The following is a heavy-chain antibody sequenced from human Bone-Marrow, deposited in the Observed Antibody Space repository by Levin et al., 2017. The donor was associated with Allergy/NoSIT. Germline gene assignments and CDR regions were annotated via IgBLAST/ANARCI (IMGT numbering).Heavy chain of an antibody. Sequence: RGESLNISCKGFAYTFSDFWIAWVRQMPGKGLEWMGVIYPGDSDTRYSPSFQGQVTISADKSISTAYLQWSSLKASDNAVYYCARVTPLITMVRGIVDHWGQGTLVTVSS. J-gene: IGHJ4*02. CDR1: AYTFSDFW. D-gene: IGHD3-10*01. CDR2: IYPGDSDT. V-gene: IGHV5-51*01. CDR3: ARVTPLITMVRGIVDH.